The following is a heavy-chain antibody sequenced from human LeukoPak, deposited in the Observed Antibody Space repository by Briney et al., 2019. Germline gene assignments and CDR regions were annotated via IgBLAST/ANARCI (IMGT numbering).Heavy chain of an antibody. CDR3: ASLWAAAGTWDYYYYMDV. J-gene: IGHJ6*03. CDR1: GGSISRYY. V-gene: IGHV4-59*01. CDR2: IYYSGST. D-gene: IGHD6-13*01. Sequence: SETLSLTCTVSGGSISRYYWSWIRQPPGKGLEWIGYIYYSGSTNYNPSLKSRVTISVDTSKNQFSLKLSSVTAADTAVYYCASLWAAAGTWDYYYYMDVWGKGTTVTVSS.